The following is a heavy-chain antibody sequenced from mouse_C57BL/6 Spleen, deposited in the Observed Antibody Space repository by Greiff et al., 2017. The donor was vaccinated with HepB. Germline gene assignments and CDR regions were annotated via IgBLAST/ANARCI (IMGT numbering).Heavy chain of an antibody. V-gene: IGHV1-64*01. CDR3: ARSLPTVVATKNAMDY. CDR2: IHPNSGST. J-gene: IGHJ4*01. D-gene: IGHD1-1*01. CDR1: GYTFTSYW. Sequence: QVQLQQSGAELVKPGASVKLSCKASGYTFTSYWMHWVKQRPGQGLEWIGMIHPNSGSTNYNEKFKSKATLTVDKSSSTAYMQLSSLTSEDSAVYYCARSLPTVVATKNAMDYWGQGTSVTVSS.